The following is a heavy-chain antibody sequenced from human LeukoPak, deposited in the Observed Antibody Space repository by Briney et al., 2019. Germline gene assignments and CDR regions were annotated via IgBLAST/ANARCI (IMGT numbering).Heavy chain of an antibody. CDR3: ARNRAIKGKIGGMDV. CDR1: GFVFSGHS. CDR2: ISESSSHT. J-gene: IGHJ6*02. Sequence: GGSLRLSCAASGFVFSGHSITWVRQAPGKGLEWVSYISESSSHTYYVDSVKGRFTISRDNAKNSLYLQMSSLRAKDTGIYYCARNRAIKGKIGGMDVWGQGTTVIVSS. D-gene: IGHD3-16*01. V-gene: IGHV3-21*06.